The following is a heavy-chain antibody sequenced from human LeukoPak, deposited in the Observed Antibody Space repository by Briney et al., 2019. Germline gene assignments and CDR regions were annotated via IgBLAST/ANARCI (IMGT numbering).Heavy chain of an antibody. CDR1: GYTFTGYY. J-gene: IGHJ3*02. V-gene: IGHV1-2*06. D-gene: IGHD3-16*01. CDR2: INPNSGGT. Sequence: ASVKVSCKASGYTFTGYYMHWVRQAPGQGLEWMGRINPNSGGTNYAQKFQGRVTITTDESTSTAYMELSSLRSEDTAVYYCARDPDLEGGGSYAFDIWGQGTMVTVSS. CDR3: ARDPDLEGGGSYAFDI.